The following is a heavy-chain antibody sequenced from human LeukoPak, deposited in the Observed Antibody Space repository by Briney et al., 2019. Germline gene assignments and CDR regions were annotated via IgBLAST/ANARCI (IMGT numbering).Heavy chain of an antibody. CDR1: GYTFTGYY. D-gene: IGHD3-10*01. CDR3: ATDRSILWFGELYHYFDY. J-gene: IGHJ4*02. V-gene: IGHV1-2*02. CDR2: INPNSGDT. Sequence: ASVKVSCKASGYTFTGYYMHWVRQAPGQGLEWMGWINPNSGDTNYAQKFQGRVTMIRDTSISTAYMELSSLRSEDTAVYYCATDRSILWFGELYHYFDYWGQGTLVTVSS.